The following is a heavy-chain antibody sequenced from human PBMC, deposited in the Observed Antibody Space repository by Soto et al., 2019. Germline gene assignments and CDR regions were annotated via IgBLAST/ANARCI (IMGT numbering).Heavy chain of an antibody. Sequence: SLKVSCKASGGTFSSYAISWVRQAPGQGLEWMGGIIPIFGTANYAQKFQGRVTITADESTSTAYMELSSLRSEDTAVYYCARDLAGAAAGYNWFDPWGQGTLVTVSS. J-gene: IGHJ5*02. D-gene: IGHD6-13*01. V-gene: IGHV1-69*13. CDR2: IIPIFGTA. CDR1: GGTFSSYA. CDR3: ARDLAGAAAGYNWFDP.